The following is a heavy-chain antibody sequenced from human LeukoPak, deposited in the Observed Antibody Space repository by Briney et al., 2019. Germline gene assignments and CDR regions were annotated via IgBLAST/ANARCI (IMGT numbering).Heavy chain of an antibody. J-gene: IGHJ4*02. Sequence: GASVKVSCKASGYTFTDYYMHWVRQAPGQGLEWMGWLNPNSGATNFAQKFQGRVTMTSDTSITTAYMELSRLRSDDTAVYYCARDLGFCSGGSCGSMTTATSYDYWGQGTLVTVSS. V-gene: IGHV1-2*02. CDR1: GYTFTDYY. CDR3: ARDLGFCSGGSCGSMTTATSYDY. CDR2: LNPNSGAT. D-gene: IGHD2-15*01.